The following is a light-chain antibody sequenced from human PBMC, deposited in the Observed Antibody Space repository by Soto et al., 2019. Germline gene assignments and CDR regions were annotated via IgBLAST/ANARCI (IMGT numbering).Light chain of an antibody. V-gene: IGLV2-14*03. CDR3: NSYTSNNTYV. CDR2: DVS. CDR1: SSDVGAFNY. J-gene: IGLJ1*01. Sequence: QAVLTQPASVSGSPGQAITISCSGTSSDVGAFNYVSWYQQHPGKAPKLMIYDVSNRTSGVSNRFSGSKSGNTASLTISGLLAEDEADYYCNSYTSNNTYVFGTGTKLTVL.